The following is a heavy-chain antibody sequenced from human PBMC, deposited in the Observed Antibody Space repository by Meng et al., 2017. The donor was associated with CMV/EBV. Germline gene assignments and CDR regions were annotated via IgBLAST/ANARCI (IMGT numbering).Heavy chain of an antibody. Sequence: SETLSLTCTVSGASVSSGSYYWSWIRQPPGKGLEWIGYIYYSGNTNYNPSLKSRAPISVDTSKNQFSLKLSSVTAADTAVYYCARDPYPSYDFWSGPNPKYYYYGMDVWGQGTTVTVSS. CDR2: IYYSGNT. V-gene: IGHV4-61*01. CDR1: GASVSSGSYY. CDR3: ARDPYPSYDFWSGPNPKYYYYGMDV. D-gene: IGHD3-3*01. J-gene: IGHJ6*02.